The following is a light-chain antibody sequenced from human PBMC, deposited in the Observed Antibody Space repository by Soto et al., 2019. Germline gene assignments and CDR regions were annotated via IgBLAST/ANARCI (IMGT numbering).Light chain of an antibody. J-gene: IGKJ1*01. V-gene: IGKV1-5*03. Sequence: MNISHYPSTLPASVSDRVTITCRASQSISNWLAWYQQKPGKAPKLLIYRASSLESGVPSRFSGSGSGTEFTLTSSSLQPDDFATYFCQQYNTYSTFGQGTKVDIK. CDR3: QQYNTYST. CDR2: RAS. CDR1: QSISNW.